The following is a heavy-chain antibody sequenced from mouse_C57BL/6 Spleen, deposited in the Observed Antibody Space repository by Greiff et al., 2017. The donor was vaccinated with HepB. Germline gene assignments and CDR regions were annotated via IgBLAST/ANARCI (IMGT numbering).Heavy chain of an antibody. CDR2: INPNNGGT. Sequence: VQLQQSGPELVKPGASVKMSCKASGYTFTDYNMHWVKQSHGKSLEWIGYINPNNGGTSYNQKFKGKATLTVNKSSSTAYMELRSLTSEDSAVYYCARGGFITTVVANFDYWGQGTTLTVSS. V-gene: IGHV1-22*01. D-gene: IGHD1-1*01. CDR1: GYTFTDYN. J-gene: IGHJ2*01. CDR3: ARGGFITTVVANFDY.